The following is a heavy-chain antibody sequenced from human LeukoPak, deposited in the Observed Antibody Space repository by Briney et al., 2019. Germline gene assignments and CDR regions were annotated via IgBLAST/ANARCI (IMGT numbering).Heavy chain of an antibody. CDR1: GFTFSSYA. V-gene: IGHV3-23*01. J-gene: IGHJ4*02. CDR2: FSGSGGSA. CDR3: ARDPRFYDSSGYWNY. D-gene: IGHD3-22*01. Sequence: GGSLRLSCAASGFTFSSYAMSWVRQAPGKGLEWVSGFSGSGGSAYYADSVKGRFTISRDNAKNSLYLQMNSLRAGDTAVYYCARDPRFYDSSGYWNYWGEGTLVTVSS.